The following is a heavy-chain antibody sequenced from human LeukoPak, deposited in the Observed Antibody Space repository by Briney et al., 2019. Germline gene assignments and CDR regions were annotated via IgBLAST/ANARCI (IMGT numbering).Heavy chain of an antibody. V-gene: IGHV4-34*01. CDR3: ARLPLGAFGEVLNFDC. CDR2: INDSGAT. D-gene: IGHD3-10*01. Sequence: SETLSLTCGVSGEFFSGYYWGWIRQPPGKGLEWIGDINDSGATKYNPTLESRVTVSIDTSKNQFSLKVKSVTAADTGVYYCARLPLGAFGEVLNFDCWGQGALVTVSS. CDR1: GEFFSGYY. J-gene: IGHJ4*02.